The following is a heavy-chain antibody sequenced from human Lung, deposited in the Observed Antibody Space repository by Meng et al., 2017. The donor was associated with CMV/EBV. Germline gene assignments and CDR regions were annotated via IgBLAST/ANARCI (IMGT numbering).Heavy chain of an antibody. Sequence: GGSLRLSCKGSGYSFTSYWIGWVRQMPGKGLEWMGIIYPGDSDTRYSPSFQGQVTISADKSISTAYLQWSSLKASDTAMYYCARVGYCSGGSCSPFDPWGQGXLVTVSS. V-gene: IGHV5-51*01. J-gene: IGHJ5*02. D-gene: IGHD2-15*01. CDR3: ARVGYCSGGSCSPFDP. CDR1: GYSFTSYW. CDR2: IYPGDSDT.